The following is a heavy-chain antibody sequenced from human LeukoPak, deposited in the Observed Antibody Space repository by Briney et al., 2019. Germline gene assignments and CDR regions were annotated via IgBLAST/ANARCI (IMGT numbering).Heavy chain of an antibody. CDR2: ISGSGGST. Sequence: GGSLRLSCAASGFTFSSYAMSWVRQAPGKGLEWVSAISGSGGSTYYADSVKGRFTISRDNSKNTLYLQMNSLRAEDTAVYYCAKDRRPRQKMWIQLGPDLYYFDYWGQGTLVTVSS. CDR1: GFTFSSYA. J-gene: IGHJ4*02. CDR3: AKDRRPRQKMWIQLGPDLYYFDY. V-gene: IGHV3-23*01. D-gene: IGHD5-18*01.